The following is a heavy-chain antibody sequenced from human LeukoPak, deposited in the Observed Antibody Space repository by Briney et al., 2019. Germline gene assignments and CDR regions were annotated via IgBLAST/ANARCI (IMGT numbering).Heavy chain of an antibody. D-gene: IGHD4/OR15-4a*01. J-gene: IGHJ4*02. V-gene: IGHV3-30*03. CDR3: ARANGLGD. CDR1: GFTFSSYS. Sequence: GGSLRLSCAASGFTFSSYSMNWVRQAPGKGLEWVAVISYDGSNKYYADSVKGRFTISRDNSKNTLYLQMNSLRAEDTAVYYCARANGLGDWGQGTLVTVSS. CDR2: ISYDGSNK.